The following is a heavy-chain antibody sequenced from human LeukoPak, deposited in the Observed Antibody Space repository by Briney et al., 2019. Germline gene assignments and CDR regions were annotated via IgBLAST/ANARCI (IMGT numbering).Heavy chain of an antibody. CDR1: GGTFSSYA. V-gene: IGHV1-69*04. J-gene: IGHJ5*02. CDR3: ARGTEDCSSTSCSNWFDP. D-gene: IGHD2-2*01. CDR2: IIPILGIA. Sequence: SVKVSCKASGGTFSSYAISWVRQAPGQGLEWMGRIIPILGIANYAQKFQGRVTITADESTSTAYMELSSLRSEDTAVYYCARGTEDCSSTSCSNWFDPWGQGTLVTVSS.